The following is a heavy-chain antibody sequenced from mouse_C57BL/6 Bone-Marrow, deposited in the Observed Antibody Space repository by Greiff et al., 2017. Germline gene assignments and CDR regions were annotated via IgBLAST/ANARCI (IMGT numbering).Heavy chain of an antibody. CDR3: ARRVTGTSYFDY. Sequence: QVQLQQSGPELVKPGASVKISCKASGYAFSSSWMNWVKQRPGTGLEWIGRIYPGDGDTNYNGKFKGKATLTADKSSSTAYMQLSSLTSEDSAVYFCARRVTGTSYFDYWGQGTTLTVSS. J-gene: IGHJ2*01. V-gene: IGHV1-82*01. D-gene: IGHD4-1*01. CDR1: GYAFSSSW. CDR2: IYPGDGDT.